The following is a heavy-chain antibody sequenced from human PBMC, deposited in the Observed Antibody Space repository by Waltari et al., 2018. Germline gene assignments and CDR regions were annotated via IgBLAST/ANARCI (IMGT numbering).Heavy chain of an antibody. CDR1: GFTFSDYW. Sequence: EVQLLEAGGDLVQPGGSLRLSCAASGFTFSDYWMHWVRQAPGKGLVWVASINGDGYGITYSDSVQGRFTISRDNTKNTVYLQLNSLRADDTAVYYCARKGGRGYTYGPFYFDSWGRGTLVTVSS. V-gene: IGHV3-74*01. D-gene: IGHD5-18*01. CDR3: ARKGGRGYTYGPFYFDS. J-gene: IGHJ4*02. CDR2: INGDGYGI.